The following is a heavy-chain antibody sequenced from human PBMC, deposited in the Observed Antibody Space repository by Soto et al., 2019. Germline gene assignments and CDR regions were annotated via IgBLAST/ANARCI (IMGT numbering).Heavy chain of an antibody. CDR1: GGSISSSSYY. CDR2: IYYSGST. V-gene: IGHV4-39*01. J-gene: IGHJ6*02. Sequence: SETLSLTCTVSGGSISSSSYYWGWIRQPPGKGLEWIGSIYYSGSTYYNPSLKSRVTISVDTSKNQFSLKLSSVTAADTAVYYCARHWAIFGVVTHYYYYYGMDVWGQGTTVTAP. D-gene: IGHD3-3*01. CDR3: ARHWAIFGVVTHYYYYYGMDV.